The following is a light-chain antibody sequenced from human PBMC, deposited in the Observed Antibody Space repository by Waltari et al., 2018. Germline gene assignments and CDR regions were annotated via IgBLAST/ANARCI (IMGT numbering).Light chain of an antibody. CDR3: QQSYITTYT. Sequence: IQMTQSPSSLSASVGDRVTITCLASQSISSSLNWYQQIPGKAPKLLIYVASNLQSGVPSRFSGSGSGTDFSLTISSLQPEDFATYYCQQSYITTYTFGQGTKLEIK. CDR2: VAS. CDR1: QSISSS. J-gene: IGKJ2*01. V-gene: IGKV1-39*01.